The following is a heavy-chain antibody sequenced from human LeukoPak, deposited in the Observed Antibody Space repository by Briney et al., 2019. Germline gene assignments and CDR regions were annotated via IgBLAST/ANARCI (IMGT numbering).Heavy chain of an antibody. CDR3: ARGQWLTTVIIDY. D-gene: IGHD4-17*01. J-gene: IGHJ4*02. CDR2: ICTSGST. Sequence: TASQTLSLTCTVSGGSISSGSYYWSWIRQPAGKGLEWIGRICTSGSTNYNPSLKSRVTISVDTSKNQFSLKLSSVTAADTAVYYCARGQWLTTVIIDYWGQGTLVTVSS. CDR1: GGSISSGSYY. V-gene: IGHV4-61*02.